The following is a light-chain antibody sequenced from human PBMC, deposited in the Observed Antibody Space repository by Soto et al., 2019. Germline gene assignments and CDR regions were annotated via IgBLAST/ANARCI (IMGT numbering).Light chain of an antibody. Sequence: DIQMTQSPSSLSASVGDRVTITCRASEGIGNYLAWFQQRPGKVPKSLIYAASRLQSGVPSKFSGSGSGTDFTLTISSLQPEDFATYYCQQYNTYPRTFGQGTKVEIK. J-gene: IGKJ1*01. CDR3: QQYNTYPRT. V-gene: IGKV1-16*02. CDR2: AAS. CDR1: EGIGNY.